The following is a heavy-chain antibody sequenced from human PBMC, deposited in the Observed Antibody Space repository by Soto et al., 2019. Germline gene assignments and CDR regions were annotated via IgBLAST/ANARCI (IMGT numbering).Heavy chain of an antibody. CDR2: ISAYNGNT. D-gene: IGHD3-10*01. CDR3: ARDPTRYGSGSYLGFDP. CDR1: GYTFTSYG. J-gene: IGHJ5*02. Sequence: ASVKVSCKASGYTFTSYGISWVRQAPGQGLEWMGWISAYNGNTNYAQKLQGRVTMTTDTSTSTAYMELRSLRSDDTAVYYCARDPTRYGSGSYLGFDPWGQGTLVTVSS. V-gene: IGHV1-18*01.